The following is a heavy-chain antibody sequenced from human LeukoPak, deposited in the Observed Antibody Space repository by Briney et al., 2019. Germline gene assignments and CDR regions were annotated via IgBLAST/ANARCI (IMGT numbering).Heavy chain of an antibody. CDR2: MYYSGST. Sequence: PSETLSLTCTASGGSISTSRHYWGWIRQPPGKGLEWIGSMYYSGSTYYNPSLKSRVTISVDTYKSRFSLKLSSVTAADTAVYYCATTVTTRYYFDYWGQGTLVTVSS. CDR1: GGSISTSRHY. D-gene: IGHD4-17*01. CDR3: ATTVTTRYYFDY. J-gene: IGHJ4*02. V-gene: IGHV4-39*01.